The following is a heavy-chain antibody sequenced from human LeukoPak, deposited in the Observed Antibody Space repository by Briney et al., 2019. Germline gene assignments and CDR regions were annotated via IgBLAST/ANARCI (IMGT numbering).Heavy chain of an antibody. J-gene: IGHJ4*02. D-gene: IGHD7-27*01. V-gene: IGHV4-4*02. CDR3: ARETLGYSDY. CDR1: GGSISSNNW. Sequence: SGTLSLTCAVSGGSISSNNWWSWVRQPPGKGLAWIGEIYHSGSTNYNPSLKGRVTISVDTSKNQFSLKLSSVTAADTAVYYCARETLGYSDYWGQGTLVTVSS. CDR2: IYHSGST.